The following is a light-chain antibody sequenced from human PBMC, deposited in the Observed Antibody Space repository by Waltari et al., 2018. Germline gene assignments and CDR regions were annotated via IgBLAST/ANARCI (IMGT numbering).Light chain of an antibody. CDR2: EAS. V-gene: IGKV1-5*03. CDR3: QQYNKYSYT. Sequence: DIQMPQSPSTLSASVGDRVTITCRASQTISNWLAWYQQKPGKAPKLLIHEASSLEHGVPSRFSGSRSGTEFTLTISSLQPDDSATYYCQQYNKYSYTFGRGTRLELK. J-gene: IGKJ2*01. CDR1: QTISNW.